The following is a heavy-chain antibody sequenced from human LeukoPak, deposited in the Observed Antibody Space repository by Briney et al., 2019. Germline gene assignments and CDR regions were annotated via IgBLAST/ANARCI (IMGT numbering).Heavy chain of an antibody. D-gene: IGHD2-21*02. CDR1: GGTFSSYA. V-gene: IGHV1-69*04. J-gene: IGHJ4*02. CDR2: IIPILGIA. CDR3: ARVPLRRGAYCGGDCSLGY. Sequence: GSSVKVSCKASGGTFSSYAISWVRQAPGQGLEWMGRIIPILGIANYAQKFQGRVTITADKSTSTAYMELSSLRSEDTAVYYCARVPLRRGAYCGGDCSLGYWGQGTLVTVSS.